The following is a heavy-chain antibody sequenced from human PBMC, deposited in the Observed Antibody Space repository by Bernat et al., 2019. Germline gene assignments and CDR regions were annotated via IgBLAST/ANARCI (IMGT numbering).Heavy chain of an antibody. Sequence: QVQLVQSGAEVKKPGASVKVSCKASGYTFTSYGISWVRQAPGQGLEWMGWISAYNGNTNYAQKLQGRVTMTTDTSTSTVYMELRSLRSDDTAVYYCARAGPYPEGSGYSYLYYYYYGMDVWGQGTTVTVSS. CDR2: ISAYNGNT. CDR3: ARAGPYPEGSGYSYLYYYYYGMDV. V-gene: IGHV1-18*04. CDR1: GYTFTSYG. D-gene: IGHD3-3*01. J-gene: IGHJ6*02.